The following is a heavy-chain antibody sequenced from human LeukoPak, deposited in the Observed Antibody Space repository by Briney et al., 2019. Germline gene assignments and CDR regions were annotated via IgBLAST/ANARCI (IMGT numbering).Heavy chain of an antibody. CDR3: SRSPY. V-gene: IGHV3-7*01. J-gene: IGHJ4*01. CDR2: IKEDVSVE. Sequence: GRSLRLSCAASGFTFSKYSMSWVRQAAGPGLECVANIKEDVSVEDYVESVKGRFTISRDKTHNSLYLQMNRLRVAPTARYYCSRSPYWGQGTLVTVSS. CDR1: GFTFSKYS.